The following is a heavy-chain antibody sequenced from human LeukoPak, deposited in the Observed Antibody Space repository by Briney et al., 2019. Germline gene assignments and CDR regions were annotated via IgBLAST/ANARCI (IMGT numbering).Heavy chain of an antibody. CDR3: ARVFYHDSSPYFARSIPTIDY. CDR1: GGNFSSSS. Sequence: SVKVSCKASGGNFSSSSISWVRQAPGQGLEWMGRIIPTLHIAHYSQKFQGRVTITADKSTSTAYMELSSLRSEDTAVYFCARVFYHDSSPYFARSIPTIDYWGQGTLVTVSS. D-gene: IGHD3-22*01. CDR2: IIPTLHIA. J-gene: IGHJ4*02. V-gene: IGHV1-69*04.